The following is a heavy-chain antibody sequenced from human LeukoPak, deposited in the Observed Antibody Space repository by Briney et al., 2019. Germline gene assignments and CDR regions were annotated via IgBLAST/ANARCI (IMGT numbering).Heavy chain of an antibody. D-gene: IGHD2-2*01. CDR2: INHSGST. Sequence: SETLSLTCAVYGGSFSGYYWSWIRQPPGKGLEWIGEINHSGSTNYNPSLKSRVTISVDTSKNQFSLKLSSVTAADTAVYYCARCSSTSCYGDYWGQGTLVTVSS. CDR1: GGSFSGYY. J-gene: IGHJ4*02. CDR3: ARCSSTSCYGDY. V-gene: IGHV4-34*01.